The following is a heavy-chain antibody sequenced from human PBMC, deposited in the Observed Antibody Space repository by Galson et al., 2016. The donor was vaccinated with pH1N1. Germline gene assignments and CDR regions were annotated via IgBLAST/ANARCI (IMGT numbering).Heavy chain of an antibody. D-gene: IGHD3-10*01. Sequence: SVKVSCKAFGYSFTDFYIHWVRQAPGQGLEWMGLVHPRAGVTKVAQRVQDRVTMTSDTSTSTVYMELSSLRSEDTAVYYCARGATKGSFGLDTWGQGTLVTVSS. CDR3: ARGATKGSFGLDT. CDR1: GYSFTDFY. CDR2: VHPRAGVT. V-gene: IGHV1-46*03. J-gene: IGHJ4*02.